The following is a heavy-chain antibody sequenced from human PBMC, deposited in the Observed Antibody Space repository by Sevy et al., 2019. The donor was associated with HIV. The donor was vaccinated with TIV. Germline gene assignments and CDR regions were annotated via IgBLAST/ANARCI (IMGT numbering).Heavy chain of an antibody. J-gene: IGHJ6*02. V-gene: IGHV3-53*01. CDR3: AREDIVLGEDNYYGIDV. Sequence: LSLTCAASGFSVSSNYMSWVRQAPGKGPEWVSVIHSGGKISYADSVQGRFTISRDNSKNTLYLQMNSLRAEDTVVYYCAREDIVLGEDNYYGIDVWGQGTTVTVSS. D-gene: IGHD2-15*01. CDR1: GFSVSSNY. CDR2: IHSGGKI.